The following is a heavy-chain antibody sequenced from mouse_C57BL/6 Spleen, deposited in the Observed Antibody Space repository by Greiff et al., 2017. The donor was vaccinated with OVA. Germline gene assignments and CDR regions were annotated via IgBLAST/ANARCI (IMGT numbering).Heavy chain of an antibody. CDR3: ARHYYGSSLNYAMDY. D-gene: IGHD1-1*01. CDR1: GFTFSSYG. J-gene: IGHJ4*01. Sequence: EVMLVESGGDLVKPGGSLKLSCAASGFTFSSYGMSWVRQTPDKRLEWVATISSGGSYTYYPDSVKGRFTISRDNAKNTLYLQMSSLKSEDTAMYYCARHYYGSSLNYAMDYWGKGTSVTVSS. V-gene: IGHV5-6*01. CDR2: ISSGGSYT.